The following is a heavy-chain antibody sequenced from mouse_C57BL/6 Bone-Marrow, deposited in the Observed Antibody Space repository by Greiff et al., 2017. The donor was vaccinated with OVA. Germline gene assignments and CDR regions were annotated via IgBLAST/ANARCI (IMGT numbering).Heavy chain of an antibody. V-gene: IGHV1-72*01. Sequence: VQLKQPGAELVKPGASVKLSCKASGYTFTSYWMHWVKQRPGRGLEWIGRIDPNSGGTKYNEKFKSKATLTVDKPSSTAYMQLSSLTSEDSAVYYCAKDYYGSSYYFDYWGQGTTLTVSS. D-gene: IGHD1-1*01. CDR2: IDPNSGGT. J-gene: IGHJ2*01. CDR1: GYTFTSYW. CDR3: AKDYYGSSYYFDY.